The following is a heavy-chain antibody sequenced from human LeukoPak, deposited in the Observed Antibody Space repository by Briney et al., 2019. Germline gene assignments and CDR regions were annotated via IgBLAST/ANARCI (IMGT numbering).Heavy chain of an antibody. CDR2: ISGSGGST. CDR1: GFTFSSYA. J-gene: IGHJ4*02. CDR3: AKAYYGSGSYDY. V-gene: IGHV3-23*01. Sequence: GGSQRLSCAASGFTFSSYAMSWVRQAPGKGLEWVSAISGSGGSTYYADSVKGRFTISRDNSKNTLFLQMNSLRAEDTAVYYCAKAYYGSGSYDYWGQGTLVTVSS. D-gene: IGHD3-10*01.